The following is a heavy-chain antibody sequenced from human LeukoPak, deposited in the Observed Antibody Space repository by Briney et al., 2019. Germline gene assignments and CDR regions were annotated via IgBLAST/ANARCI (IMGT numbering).Heavy chain of an antibody. CDR1: GFTFSDYY. CDR3: ARTSRDGYNYVWMFDY. D-gene: IGHD5-24*01. Sequence: GGSPRLSCAASGFTFSDYYMMWMTQAPGKGLVWGLDISNSGSNKYYTDSVKGRFTISRDNDKNSLYLQMNSLRAEYTAVYFCARTSRDGYNYVWMFDYWGQGTLVTVSS. CDR2: ISNSGSNK. V-gene: IGHV3-11*04. J-gene: IGHJ4*02.